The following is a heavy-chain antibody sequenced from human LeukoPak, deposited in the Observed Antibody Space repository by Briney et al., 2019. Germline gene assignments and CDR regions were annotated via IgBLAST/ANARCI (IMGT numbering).Heavy chain of an antibody. Sequence: SETLSLTCTVSGGSISSYYWSWIRQPPGKGLEWIGYIYTSGSTNYNPSLKSRVTISIDTSKNQFSLKLSSVTTADTAVYYCARHIGGGIEDMDVWGKGTKVTVSS. CDR2: IYTSGST. CDR1: GGSISSYY. J-gene: IGHJ6*03. D-gene: IGHD3-16*02. V-gene: IGHV4-4*09. CDR3: ARHIGGGIEDMDV.